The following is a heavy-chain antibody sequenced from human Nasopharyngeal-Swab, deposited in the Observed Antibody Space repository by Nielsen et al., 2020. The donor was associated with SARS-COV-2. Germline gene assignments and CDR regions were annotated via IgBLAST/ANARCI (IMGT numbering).Heavy chain of an antibody. J-gene: IGHJ4*02. D-gene: IGHD2-15*01. CDR2: IPPTASHI. Sequence: WIRQPPGKGLEWVSYIPPTASHIYYADSVRGRFTISRDNAKKSLYLQMESLRPEDTAVYYCARDRGWGYSGYGSLDYRGQGVLVTVSS. V-gene: IGHV3-11*04. CDR3: ARDRGWGYSGYGSLDY.